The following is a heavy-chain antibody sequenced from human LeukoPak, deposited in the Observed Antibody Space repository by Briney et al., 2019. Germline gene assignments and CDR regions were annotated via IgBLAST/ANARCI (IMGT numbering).Heavy chain of an antibody. V-gene: IGHV3-23*05. CDR3: AKDRHDYGDYAFDS. Sequence: PGGSLRLSCTASGFIFRGYVMSWVRQAPGKGPEWVAAIWRTGDWTHYVDSVKGRFTTSRDNSKNTLYLEMNGLTVADTAIYYCAKDRHDYGDYAFDSWGQGTLVTVSS. J-gene: IGHJ4*02. CDR2: IWRTGDWT. D-gene: IGHD4-17*01. CDR1: GFIFRGYV.